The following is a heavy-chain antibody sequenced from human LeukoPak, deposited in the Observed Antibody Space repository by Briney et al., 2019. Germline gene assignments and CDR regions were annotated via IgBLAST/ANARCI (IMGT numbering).Heavy chain of an antibody. CDR3: ARDRPNRNPDSFDY. J-gene: IGHJ4*02. CDR2: ISSSSSYI. Sequence: GGSLRLSCAASGFTFSSYSMNWVRQAPGKGLEWVSSISSSSSYIYYADSVKGRFTISRDNAKNSLYLQMNSLRAEDTAVYYCARDRPNRNPDSFDYRGQGTLVTVSS. D-gene: IGHD1-14*01. V-gene: IGHV3-21*01. CDR1: GFTFSSYS.